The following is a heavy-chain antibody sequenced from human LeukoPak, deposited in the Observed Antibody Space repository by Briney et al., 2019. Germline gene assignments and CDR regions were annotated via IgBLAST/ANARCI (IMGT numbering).Heavy chain of an antibody. CDR1: GMTFSSFG. CDR3: ARDSPVSAGPFDP. V-gene: IGHV3-33*01. CDR2: IWYDGSNK. J-gene: IGHJ5*02. Sequence: GGSLRLSCAASGMTFSSFGMHWVRQAPGKGLEWVAFIWYDGSNKYYADSAKGRFTISRDNSKNTLYLQMNSLTAEDTAVYYCARDSPVSAGPFDPWGQGTLVTVSS. D-gene: IGHD4-11*01.